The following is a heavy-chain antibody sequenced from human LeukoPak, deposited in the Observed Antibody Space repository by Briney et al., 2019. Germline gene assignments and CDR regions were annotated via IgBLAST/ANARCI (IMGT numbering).Heavy chain of an antibody. CDR3: ARGGGEWFPTFDY. Sequence: GGSLRLSCAASGFTFSSYVMHWVRQAPGKGLEWVAIISYDGSNEYYADSVKGRFTISRDNSKNTLYLQMNSLRAADTAVYYCARGGGEWFPTFDYWGQGTLVTVSS. CDR1: GFTFSSYV. CDR2: ISYDGSNE. V-gene: IGHV3-30*04. J-gene: IGHJ4*02. D-gene: IGHD3-3*01.